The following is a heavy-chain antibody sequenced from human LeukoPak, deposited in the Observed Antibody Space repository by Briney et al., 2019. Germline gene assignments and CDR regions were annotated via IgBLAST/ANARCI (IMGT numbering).Heavy chain of an antibody. D-gene: IGHD5-24*01. CDR1: GFTFSSYW. J-gene: IGHJ4*02. Sequence: GGSLRLSCAASGFTFSSYWMHWVRQAPGKGPEWVANIKQDGSKKSYVDSVKGRFTISRDNAKNSLYLQMNSLRAEDTAIYYCTRVGYIDEGIDYWGQGTLVTVSS. V-gene: IGHV3-7*04. CDR2: IKQDGSKK. CDR3: TRVGYIDEGIDY.